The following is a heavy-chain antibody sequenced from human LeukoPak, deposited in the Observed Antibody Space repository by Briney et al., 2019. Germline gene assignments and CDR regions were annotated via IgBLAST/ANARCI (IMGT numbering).Heavy chain of an antibody. CDR3: AKDLEQQLGIDY. D-gene: IGHD6-13*01. Sequence: QSGGSLRLSCAASGFTFSSYGMHWVRQAPGKGLEWVAVISYDGSNKYYADSVKGRFTISRDNSKNTLYLQMNSLRAEDTAVYYCAKDLEQQLGIDYWGQGTLVTVSS. CDR2: ISYDGSNK. J-gene: IGHJ4*02. CDR1: GFTFSSYG. V-gene: IGHV3-30*18.